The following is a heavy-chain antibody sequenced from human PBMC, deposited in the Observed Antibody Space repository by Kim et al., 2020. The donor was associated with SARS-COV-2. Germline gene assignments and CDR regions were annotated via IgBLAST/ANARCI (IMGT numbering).Heavy chain of an antibody. CDR1: GFTFDNAW. CDR3: STVPILGVVTFDY. CDR2: IKSNSDGGTT. D-gene: IGHD3-3*01. V-gene: IGHV3-15*01. J-gene: IGHJ4*01. Sequence: GGSLRLSCAASGFTFDNAWMSWVRQAPGKGLEWVGRIKSNSDGGTTDYAAPVKGRFTISRDDSKNTLYLQINSLKTEDTAVYYCSTVPILGVVTFDYWC.